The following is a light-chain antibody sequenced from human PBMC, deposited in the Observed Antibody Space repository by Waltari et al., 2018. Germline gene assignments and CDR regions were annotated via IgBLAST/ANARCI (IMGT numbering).Light chain of an antibody. CDR1: QSISSY. Sequence: DIQMPQSPSSLSASVADRVTITCRASQSISSYLNWYQQKPGKAPKLLIYAASSLQSGVPSRFSGSGSGTDFTLTISSLQPEDFATYYCQQSYSTPYTFGQGTKLEIK. CDR2: AAS. V-gene: IGKV1-39*01. J-gene: IGKJ2*01. CDR3: QQSYSTPYT.